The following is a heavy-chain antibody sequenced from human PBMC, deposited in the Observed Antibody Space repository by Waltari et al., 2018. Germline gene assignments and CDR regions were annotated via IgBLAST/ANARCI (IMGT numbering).Heavy chain of an antibody. D-gene: IGHD3-22*01. CDR2: ISYNERNI. V-gene: IGHV3-30*04. Sequence: QVQLVESGGGVVQPGRSLRLHCAASEFTFRSYSMPWVRQAPGKGLEWVAVISYNERNIYYVDSVKGRFIISRDNSRKMLYLQMNSLRTEDTAVYYCARDYCDRTNCHGMDVWGQGTTVTVSS. CDR1: EFTFRSYS. J-gene: IGHJ6*02. CDR3: ARDYCDRTNCHGMDV.